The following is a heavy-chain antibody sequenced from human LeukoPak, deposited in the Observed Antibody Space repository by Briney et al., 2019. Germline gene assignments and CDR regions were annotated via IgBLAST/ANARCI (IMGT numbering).Heavy chain of an antibody. V-gene: IGHV1-69*04. CDR3: ARDYYDDSSGSYYFDY. D-gene: IGHD3-22*01. J-gene: IGHJ4*02. CDR1: GGTFSSYA. CDR2: IIPILGIA. Sequence: GASVKVSCKATGGTFSSYAISWVRQAPGQGLDWMGRIIPILGIANYANKSQGRVTITADKSTSTAYMELSSLRSDDTAVYYCARDYYDDSSGSYYFDYWGQGTLVTVSS.